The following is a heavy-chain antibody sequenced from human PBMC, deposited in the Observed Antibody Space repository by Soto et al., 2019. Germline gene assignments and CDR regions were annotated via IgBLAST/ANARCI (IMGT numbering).Heavy chain of an antibody. CDR2: IFHSGST. CDR3: ARYDYDNNIYSIDY. D-gene: IGHD3-22*01. J-gene: IGHJ4*02. Sequence: SETLSLTCSVSRAFINSGGFYYSWIRQPPGKGLEWLGYIFHSGSTLYNPSLRGRLTLSADTSRNQFSLKLSSVTAADTAVYYCARYDYDNNIYSIDYWGQGALVTVSS. V-gene: IGHV4-31*03. CDR1: RAFINSGGFY.